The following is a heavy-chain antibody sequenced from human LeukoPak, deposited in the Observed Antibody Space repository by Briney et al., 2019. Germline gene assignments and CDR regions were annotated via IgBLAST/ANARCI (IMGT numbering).Heavy chain of an antibody. D-gene: IGHD3-22*01. CDR2: GDYSGGT. CDR1: GDSFTSVTDY. Sequence: SETLSLTCTVSGDSFTSVTDYWAWIRQPPGKGLEWIASGDYSGGTYYNPSLKSRVIMSVDTSKNQFSLKLSSVTAADTAVYYCARGRRYYDSSGNYYEDWGQGTLVTVSS. CDR3: ARGRRYYDSSGNYYED. J-gene: IGHJ4*02. V-gene: IGHV4-39*07.